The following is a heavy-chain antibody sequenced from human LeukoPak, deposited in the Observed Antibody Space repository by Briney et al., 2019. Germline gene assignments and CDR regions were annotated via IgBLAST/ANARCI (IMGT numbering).Heavy chain of an antibody. D-gene: IGHD6-19*01. CDR1: GYTLTELS. V-gene: IGHV1-24*01. CDR3: ATVDGSGWSFDY. Sequence: ASVKVSCKVSGYTLTELSMHWVRQAPGKGLEWMGGFDPEDGETIYAQKFQGRVTMTEDTFTDTAYTELSSLRSEDTAVYYCATVDGSGWSFDYWGQGTLVTVSS. CDR2: FDPEDGET. J-gene: IGHJ4*02.